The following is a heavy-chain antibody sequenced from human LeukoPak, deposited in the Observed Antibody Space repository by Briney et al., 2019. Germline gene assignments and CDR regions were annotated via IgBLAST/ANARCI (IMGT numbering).Heavy chain of an antibody. CDR3: ARVGVDFWSGYQGVIDY. D-gene: IGHD3-3*01. V-gene: IGHV4-39*07. Sequence: SETLSLTCTVSGASISSSSYYWGWIRQPPGKGLQWMGSIYFTGSTYYNPSLKSRVIISVDTSKNQFSLKLSSVSAADTAVYYCARVGVDFWSGYQGVIDYWGQGTLVTVSS. CDR1: GASISSSSYY. CDR2: IYFTGST. J-gene: IGHJ4*02.